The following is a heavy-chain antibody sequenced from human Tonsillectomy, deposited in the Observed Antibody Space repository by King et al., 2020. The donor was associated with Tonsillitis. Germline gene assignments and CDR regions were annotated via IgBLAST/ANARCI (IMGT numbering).Heavy chain of an antibody. CDR2: IYFSGDT. CDR3: ARGGSHYGLDV. CDR1: GGSISSDGYF. D-gene: IGHD1-26*01. J-gene: IGHJ6*02. V-gene: IGHV4-31*03. Sequence: VQLQESGPGLVKPSQTLSLTCTVSGGSISSDGYFWSWIRQHPGKGLEWIGYIYFSGDTYYNPSLKSRVIISVYTSKNQFSLKLNSVSSAATAVYYCARGGSHYGLDVWGQGTTVIVSS.